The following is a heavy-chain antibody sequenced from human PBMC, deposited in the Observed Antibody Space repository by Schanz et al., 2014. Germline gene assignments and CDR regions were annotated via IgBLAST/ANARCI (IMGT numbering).Heavy chain of an antibody. Sequence: QVQLVESGGGLVKPGGSRRLSCAASGFTFSDYYMTWMRQAPGKGLEWVSSISSSSSYISYADSVKGRFTICRDNAKNSLFLQMNSLSAEDTAVYYCAKVAPAAAYLDSWGLGTLVTVSS. J-gene: IGHJ4*02. D-gene: IGHD2-2*01. CDR2: ISSSSSYI. V-gene: IGHV3-11*01. CDR1: GFTFSDYY. CDR3: AKVAPAAAYLDS.